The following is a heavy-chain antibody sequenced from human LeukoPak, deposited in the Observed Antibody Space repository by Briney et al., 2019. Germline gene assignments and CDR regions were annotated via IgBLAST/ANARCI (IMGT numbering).Heavy chain of an antibody. CDR2: FIPIFGTA. Sequence: GASVKVSCKASGGTFSSYAISWVRLAPGQGLEWMGGFIPIFGTANYAQKFQGRVTITADESTSTAYMELSSLRSEDTAVYYCARNHASVVPATYWFDPWGQGTLVTVSS. CDR3: ARNHASVVPATYWFDP. V-gene: IGHV1-69*13. D-gene: IGHD2-2*01. J-gene: IGHJ5*02. CDR1: GGTFSSYA.